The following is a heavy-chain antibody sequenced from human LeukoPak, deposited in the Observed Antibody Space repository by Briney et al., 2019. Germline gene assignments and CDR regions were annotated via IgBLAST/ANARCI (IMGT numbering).Heavy chain of an antibody. CDR3: AREEVVPAAMKGYYYYYGMDV. V-gene: IGHV3-53*01. CDR2: IYSGGST. D-gene: IGHD2-2*01. J-gene: IGHJ6*02. CDR1: GFTVSSNN. Sequence: GGSLRLSCAASGFTVSSNNMSWVREAPGKGLEWVSVIYSGGSTDYADSVKGRFTISRDNSKNTLSLQMNSLRAEDTAVYYCAREEVVPAAMKGYYYYYGMDVWGQGTTVTVSS.